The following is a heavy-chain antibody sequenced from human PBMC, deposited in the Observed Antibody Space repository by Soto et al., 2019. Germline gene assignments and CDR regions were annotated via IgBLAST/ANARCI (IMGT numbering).Heavy chain of an antibody. Sequence: SETLSLTCAVYGGSFSGYYWSWIRQPPGKGLEWIGEINHSGSTNYNPSLKSRVTISVDTSKNQFSLKLSSVTAADTAVYYCARGVAAAILSLWLYSNWFDPWGQGTLVTVSS. V-gene: IGHV4-34*01. D-gene: IGHD3-16*02. CDR1: GGSFSGYY. CDR3: ARGVAAAILSLWLYSNWFDP. CDR2: INHSGST. J-gene: IGHJ5*02.